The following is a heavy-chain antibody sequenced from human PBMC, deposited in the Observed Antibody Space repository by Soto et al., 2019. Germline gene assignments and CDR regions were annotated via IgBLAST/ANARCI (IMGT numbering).Heavy chain of an antibody. CDR2: ISYDGGNQ. D-gene: IGHD1-20*01. Sequence: VGSLRLSCEASGFTFSSYPMHWGRQAPGKGLEWVTVISYDGGNQYYADSVKGRFTISRDNSKDTLYLQMHSLRSDDTAVYFCARGPITQTSFIDHWGQGTLVTVSS. V-gene: IGHV3-30-3*01. J-gene: IGHJ4*02. CDR3: ARGPITQTSFIDH. CDR1: GFTFSSYP.